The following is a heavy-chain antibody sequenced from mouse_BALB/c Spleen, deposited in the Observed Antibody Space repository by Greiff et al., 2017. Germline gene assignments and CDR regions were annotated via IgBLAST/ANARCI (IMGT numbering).Heavy chain of an antibody. V-gene: IGHV3-2*02. J-gene: IGHJ2*01. CDR3: ARGGLLRY. Sequence: VQLKESGPGLVKPSQSLSLTCTVTGYSITSDYAWNWIRQFPGNKLEWMGYISYSGSTSYNPSLKSRISITRDTSKNQFFLQLNSVTTEDTATYYCARGGLLRYWGQGTTLTVSS. CDR1: GYSITSDYA. D-gene: IGHD2-3*01. CDR2: ISYSGST.